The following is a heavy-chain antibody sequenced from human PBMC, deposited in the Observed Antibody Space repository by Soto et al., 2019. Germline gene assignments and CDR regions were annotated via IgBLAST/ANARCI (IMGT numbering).Heavy chain of an antibody. CDR3: ARDLGYCSGGSCGGWFDP. D-gene: IGHD2-15*01. CDR2: ISAYNGNT. CDR1: GYSITSYC. Sequence: GASVKVSCEACGYSITSYCISWVRQAPGQGLEWMGWISAYNGNTNYAQKLQGRVAMTTDTSTSTAYMELRSLRSDDTAVYYCARDLGYCSGGSCGGWFDPWGQGTLVTVSS. J-gene: IGHJ5*02. V-gene: IGHV1-18*01.